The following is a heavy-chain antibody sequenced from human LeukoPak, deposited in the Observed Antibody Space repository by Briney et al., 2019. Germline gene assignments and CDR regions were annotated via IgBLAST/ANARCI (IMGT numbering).Heavy chain of an antibody. V-gene: IGHV4-4*07. D-gene: IGHD2-8*02. J-gene: IGHJ4*02. Sequence: NPSETLSLTCTVSGGSISGYYCNWIRQPAGKELEWIGRIYSSGTTTYNPSLKSRVTMSVDTSKNQFSLKLSSMTAADTAVYYCARHTGTRIDYWGRGTLVTVSS. CDR2: IYSSGTT. CDR3: ARHTGTRIDY. CDR1: GGSISGYY.